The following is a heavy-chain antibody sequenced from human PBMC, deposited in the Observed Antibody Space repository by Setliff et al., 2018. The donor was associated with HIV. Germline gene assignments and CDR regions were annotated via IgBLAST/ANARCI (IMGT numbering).Heavy chain of an antibody. CDR2: IIPIFNTA. D-gene: IGHD5-12*01. V-gene: IGHV1-69*13. CDR3: ARDQATGYEKVWFSWIDP. Sequence: ASVKVSCKASGGTFSLYAINWGRQAPGQGLEWMGGIIPIFNTANYAQKFQGRVTITADGSTSTAYMELSSLRFEDTATYYCARDQATGYEKVWFSWIDPWGQGTLVTVSS. CDR1: GGTFSLYA. J-gene: IGHJ5*02.